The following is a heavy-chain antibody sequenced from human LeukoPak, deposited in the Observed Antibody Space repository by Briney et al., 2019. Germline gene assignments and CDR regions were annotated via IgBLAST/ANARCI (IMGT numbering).Heavy chain of an antibody. V-gene: IGHV4-4*02. CDR2: IYYSGIT. Sequence: PSETLSLTCAVSGGSISSSNWWSWVRQPPGKGLEWIGYIYYSGITNYNASLKSRVTISVDTSKNEFSLKLTSVTAADTAVYYCAKASGSSSWDYDYWGQGTLVTVSS. CDR1: GGSISSSNW. CDR3: AKASGSSSWDYDY. D-gene: IGHD6-13*01. J-gene: IGHJ4*02.